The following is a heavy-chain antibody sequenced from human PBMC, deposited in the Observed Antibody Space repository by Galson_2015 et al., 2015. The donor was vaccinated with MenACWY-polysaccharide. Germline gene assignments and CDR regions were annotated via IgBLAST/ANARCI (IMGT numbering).Heavy chain of an antibody. V-gene: IGHV3-33*01. CDR2: IWYDGSYK. CDR3: ARGHYSNDGGPFDY. J-gene: IGHJ4*02. Sequence: SLRLSCAASGFTFSSYGMHWVRQAPGKGLEWVAVIWYDGSYKYYADSVKGRFTISRDNSKNTLYLQMNSLRAEDTAVYYCARGHYSNDGGPFDYWGQGTLVTVSS. CDR1: GFTFSSYG. D-gene: IGHD4-11*01.